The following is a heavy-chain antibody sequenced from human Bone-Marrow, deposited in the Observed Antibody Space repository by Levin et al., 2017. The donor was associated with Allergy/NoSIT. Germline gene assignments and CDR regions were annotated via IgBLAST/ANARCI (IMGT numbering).Heavy chain of an antibody. Sequence: GGSLRLSCAASGFTVSGTDMSWLRQAPGKGLEWVSVIHSGDTTYYADSVKGSFTISRDNSKNTLSLQMNSLRVEDTAVYYCASRSVRFLGTPPSGFAWGYDGWGQGTTVTVSS. D-gene: IGHD3-3*01. CDR2: IHSGDTT. CDR3: ASRSVRFLGTPPSGFAWGYDG. J-gene: IGHJ6*02. V-gene: IGHV3-66*01. CDR1: GFTVSGTD.